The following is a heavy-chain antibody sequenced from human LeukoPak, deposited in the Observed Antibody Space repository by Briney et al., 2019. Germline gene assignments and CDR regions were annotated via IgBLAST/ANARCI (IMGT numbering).Heavy chain of an antibody. V-gene: IGHV3-30*02. J-gene: IGHJ3*02. CDR1: GFTFSSYG. CDR2: IRYDGSKK. D-gene: IGHD2-15*01. Sequence: PGGSLRLSCAASGFTFSSYGMHWVRQAPGKGLEWVAFIRYDGSKKYYTDSVKGRFTISRDNSKNTLYLQMNSLTAADTAVYYCARGNDLYDAFDIWGQGTMVTVSS. CDR3: ARGNDLYDAFDI.